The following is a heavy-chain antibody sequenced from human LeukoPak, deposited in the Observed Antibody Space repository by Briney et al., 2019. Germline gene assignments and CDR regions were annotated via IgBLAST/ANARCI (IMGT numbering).Heavy chain of an antibody. CDR3: ARLRIMITFGGVIVQYYFDY. CDR2: INHSGST. CDR1: GGSFSGYY. D-gene: IGHD3-16*02. Sequence: SETLSLTCAVYGGSFSGYYWSWIRQPPGKGLEWIGVINHSGSTNYNPSLKSRVTISVDTSKNQFSLKLSSVTAADTAVYYCARLRIMITFGGVIVQYYFDYWGQGTLVTVSS. V-gene: IGHV4-34*01. J-gene: IGHJ4*02.